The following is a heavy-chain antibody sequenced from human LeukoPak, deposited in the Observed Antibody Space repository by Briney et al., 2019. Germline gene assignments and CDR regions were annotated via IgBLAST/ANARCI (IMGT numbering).Heavy chain of an antibody. CDR3: AKNLMIRGPPGE. J-gene: IGHJ4*02. CDR1: GFTFSSYD. Sequence: GRSLRLSCAASGFTFSSYDMHWVRQAPGKGLECVAVISSDGSEKYYAESVKGRFTISRDNSKNTVFLQMNSLRVEDTAVFYCAKNLMIRGPPGEWGQGTLVTVSS. D-gene: IGHD3-10*01. V-gene: IGHV3-30*18. CDR2: ISSDGSEK.